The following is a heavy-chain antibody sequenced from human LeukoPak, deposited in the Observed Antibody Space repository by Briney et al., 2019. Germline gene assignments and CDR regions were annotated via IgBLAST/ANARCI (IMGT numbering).Heavy chain of an antibody. D-gene: IGHD6-19*01. V-gene: IGHV1-2*02. Sequence: ASVKVSCKASGYTFTGYYMHWVRQAPGQGLEWMGWINPNSGGTNYAQKFQGRVTMTRDTSISTAYMELSRLRSDDTAVYYCARIRLEQWLVSNSDAFDIWGQGTMVTVSS. CDR1: GYTFTGYY. J-gene: IGHJ3*02. CDR2: INPNSGGT. CDR3: ARIRLEQWLVSNSDAFDI.